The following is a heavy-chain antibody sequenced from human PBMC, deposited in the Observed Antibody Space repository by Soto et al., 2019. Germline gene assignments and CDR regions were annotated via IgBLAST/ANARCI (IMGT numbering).Heavy chain of an antibody. CDR1: GYTYTGYY. J-gene: IGHJ6*02. V-gene: IGHV1-2*02. Sequence: ASVQVSWEASGYTYTGYYIHWVREAPGQGLEWMGWINPQTGGTSYAQKFQGRVTLSRDTSINTAYLELSRLRFDDAAVYFCARERYQVISDGMDVWGQGTTVTVSS. CDR2: INPQTGGT. D-gene: IGHD2-2*01. CDR3: ARERYQVISDGMDV.